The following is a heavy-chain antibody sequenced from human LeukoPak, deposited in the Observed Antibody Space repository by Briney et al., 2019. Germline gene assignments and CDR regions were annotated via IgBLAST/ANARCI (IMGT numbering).Heavy chain of an antibody. D-gene: IGHD2-2*01. V-gene: IGHV4-59*01. CDR3: ARGQYQLLLGYYFDY. CDR2: IYYSGST. CDR1: GGSISSYY. Sequence: SETLSLTCTVSGGSISSYYWSWIRQPPGKGLEWIGYIYYSGSTNYNPSLKSRVTISVDTSKNQFSLKLSSVTAADTAVYYCARGQYQLLLGYYFDYWGQGTLVTVSS. J-gene: IGHJ4*02.